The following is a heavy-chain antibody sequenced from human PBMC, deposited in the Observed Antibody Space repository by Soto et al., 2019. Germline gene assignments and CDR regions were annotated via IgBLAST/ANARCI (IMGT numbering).Heavy chain of an antibody. V-gene: IGHV1-18*04. D-gene: IGHD2-15*01. Sequence: ASVKVSCKASGYTFTSYGISWVRQAPGQGLEWMGWISTYNGNTNYAQKVQGRVTMTTYTSTSTAYMELRSLRSDDTAVYYCARARSGLVFLGYRHPPNATLFPTRRSSDL. J-gene: IGHJ2*01. CDR1: GYTFTSYG. CDR3: ARARSGLVFLGYRHPPNATLFPTRRSSDL. CDR2: ISTYNGNT.